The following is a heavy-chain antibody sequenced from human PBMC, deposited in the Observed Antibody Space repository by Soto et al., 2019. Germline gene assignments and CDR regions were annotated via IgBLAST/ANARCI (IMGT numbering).Heavy chain of an antibody. Sequence: GASVKVSCKTSGYTFTTFGITWVRQAPGQGLEWMGWISAYNGNTNYAQKVQGRVTMTTDTSTSTAYMELRSLRSDDTAVYYCARTRNDVTYYDILTGYGRIDYWGQGTLVTVSS. CDR3: ARTRNDVTYYDILTGYGRIDY. V-gene: IGHV1-18*01. J-gene: IGHJ4*02. D-gene: IGHD3-9*01. CDR1: GYTFTTFG. CDR2: ISAYNGNT.